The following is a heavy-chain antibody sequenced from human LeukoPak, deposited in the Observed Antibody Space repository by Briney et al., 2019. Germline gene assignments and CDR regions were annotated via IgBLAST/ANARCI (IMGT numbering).Heavy chain of an antibody. V-gene: IGHV4-34*01. CDR2: INHSGST. Sequence: SETLSLTCAVYGGSFSGYYWSWIRQPPGKGLEWTGEINHSGSTNYNPSLKSRVTISVDTSKNQFSLKLSSVTAADTAVYYCARGLLGRAFDIWGQGTMVTVSS. CDR3: ARGLLGRAFDI. D-gene: IGHD3-3*02. CDR1: GGSFSGYY. J-gene: IGHJ3*02.